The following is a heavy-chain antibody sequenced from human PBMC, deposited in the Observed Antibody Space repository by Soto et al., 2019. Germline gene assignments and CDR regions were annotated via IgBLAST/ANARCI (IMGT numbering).Heavy chain of an antibody. D-gene: IGHD3-10*01. CDR1: GFSLSSSGVG. Sequence: KESGPTLVRPTQTLTLTCTFSGFSLSSSGVGVGWIRQPPGKALEWLALIYWDDDKRYSPSLKSRLTITKDTSKNQVVLTLTKLDTADTATYYCARGGWTTYYSPFFDYWGQGTLVTVSS. J-gene: IGHJ4*02. CDR3: ARGGWTTYYSPFFDY. V-gene: IGHV2-5*02. CDR2: IYWDDDK.